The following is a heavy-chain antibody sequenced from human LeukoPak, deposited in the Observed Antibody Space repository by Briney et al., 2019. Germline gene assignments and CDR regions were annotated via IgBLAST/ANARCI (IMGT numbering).Heavy chain of an antibody. J-gene: IGHJ4*02. V-gene: IGHV3-66*04. Sequence: GGSLRLSCAAPGFTVSSNYMSWVRQAPGKGLEWVSVIYSGGSTYYADSVKGRFTISRDNSKNTLYLQMNSLRAEDTAVYYCARQYCSGGSCYSDYWGQGTLVTVSS. CDR1: GFTVSSNY. CDR2: IYSGGST. D-gene: IGHD2-15*01. CDR3: ARQYCSGGSCYSDY.